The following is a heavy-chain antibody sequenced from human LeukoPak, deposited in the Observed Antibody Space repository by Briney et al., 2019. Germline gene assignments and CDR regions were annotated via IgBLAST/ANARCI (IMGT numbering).Heavy chain of an antibody. D-gene: IGHD4-17*01. CDR3: VRAFTVTTGVYYFDY. J-gene: IGHJ4*02. Sequence: SETLSLTCTVSGSSISSHSCSWSRQPPAKGVEWIVYVSHSRNTSYSPSLNDRVTISLDPSKNQFSLKLTSVTAADTAVFYCVRAFTVTTGVYYFDYWGQGTLVTVSA. V-gene: IGHV4-59*11. CDR1: GSSISSHS. CDR2: VSHSRNT.